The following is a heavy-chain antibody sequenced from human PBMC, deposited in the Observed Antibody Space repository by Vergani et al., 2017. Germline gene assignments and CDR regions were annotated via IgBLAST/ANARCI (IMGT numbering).Heavy chain of an antibody. D-gene: IGHD5-12*01. CDR1: GFTLSSHA. J-gene: IGHJ4*02. V-gene: IGHV3-33*06. CDR2: IWYDGSKE. Sequence: QVQLEESGGGVVQPGRSLRLSCAGSGFTLSSHAMHWVRQAPGKGLEWVAFIWYDGSKEYYADSMKGRFTISRDNSKNTLYLQMNNLRAADTGVYYCAKDYNIMGALHYWGQGTLVAVSS. CDR3: AKDYNIMGALHY.